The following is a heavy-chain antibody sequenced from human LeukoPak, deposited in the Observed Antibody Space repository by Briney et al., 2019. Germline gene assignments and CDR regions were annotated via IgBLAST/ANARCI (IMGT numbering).Heavy chain of an antibody. CDR1: GGSISSSSYY. V-gene: IGHV4-39*01. Sequence: SETLSLTCTVSGGSISSSSYYWGWIRQPPGKGLEWIESIYYSGSTYYNPSLKSRVTISVDTSKNQFSLKLSSVTAADTAVYYCAPLIAAAGEYYFDYWGQGTLVTVSS. J-gene: IGHJ4*02. CDR2: IYYSGST. D-gene: IGHD6-13*01. CDR3: APLIAAAGEYYFDY.